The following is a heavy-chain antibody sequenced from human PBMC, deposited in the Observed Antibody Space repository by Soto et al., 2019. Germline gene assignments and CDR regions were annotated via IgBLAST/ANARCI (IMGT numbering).Heavy chain of an antibody. CDR3: ARAGGSYYSPYCYFGMDV. V-gene: IGHV4-59*01. CDR1: GGSISSYY. J-gene: IGHJ6*02. Sequence: PSETLSLTCTVSGGSISSYYWSWIRQPPGKGLEWIGYIYYSGSTNYNPSLKSRVTISVDTSKNQFSLKLSSVTAADTAVYYCARAGGSYYSPYCYFGMDVWGQGTTVTVSS. CDR2: IYYSGST. D-gene: IGHD1-26*01.